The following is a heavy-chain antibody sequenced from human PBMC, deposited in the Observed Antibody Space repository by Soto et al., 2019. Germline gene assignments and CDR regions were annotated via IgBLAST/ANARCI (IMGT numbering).Heavy chain of an antibody. D-gene: IGHD3-22*01. V-gene: IGHV1-18*01. Sequence: QVQLVPSGAEVKKPGASVKVSCKASGYTFTSYGISWVRQAPGQGLEWMGWISAYNGNTNYAQNFQGRVTMTTDTSTSTAYMELRSLRSDDTAVYYCARGIGYYDSSGYYYSYYYGMDVWGQGTTVTVSS. CDR1: GYTFTSYG. J-gene: IGHJ6*02. CDR2: ISAYNGNT. CDR3: ARGIGYYDSSGYYYSYYYGMDV.